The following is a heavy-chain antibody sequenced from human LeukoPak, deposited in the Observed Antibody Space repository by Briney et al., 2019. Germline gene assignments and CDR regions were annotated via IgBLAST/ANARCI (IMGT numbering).Heavy chain of an antibody. CDR1: GFTFSSYG. D-gene: IGHD3-10*01. J-gene: IGHJ4*02. CDR3: AKFYGSGNYYFDY. CDR2: ISYDGSNK. V-gene: IGHV3-30*18. Sequence: QPGGSLRLSCAASGFTFSSYGMHWVRQAPGKGLEWVAVISYDGSNKYYADSVKGRFTISRDNSNNTLYLQMNSLRAEDTAVYYCAKFYGSGNYYFDYWGQGTLVTVSS.